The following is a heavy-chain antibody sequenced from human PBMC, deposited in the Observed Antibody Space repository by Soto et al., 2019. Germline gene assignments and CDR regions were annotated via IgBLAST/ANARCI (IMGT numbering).Heavy chain of an antibody. CDR1: GFTFSNYA. D-gene: IGHD6-13*01. V-gene: IGHV3-23*01. CDR3: SQDLVWGSREFDH. CDR2: ISASGHSP. Sequence: EVQLLESGGGLVQPGGSLRLSCAASGFTFSNYAMNWVRQAPGKGLEWVSRISASGHSPDYADSVKGRFTISRDNSKNTLFGKMNSLRLEDTAVSFCSQDLVWGSREFDHWGQGILVTVSS. J-gene: IGHJ5*02.